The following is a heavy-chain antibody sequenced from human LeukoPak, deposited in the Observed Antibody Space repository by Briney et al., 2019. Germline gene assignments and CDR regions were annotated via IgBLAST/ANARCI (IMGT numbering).Heavy chain of an antibody. CDR3: ARAGYCSPTTCYRHAFDF. CDR1: GFTFSRYW. Sequence: PGGSLRLSCVASGFTFSRYWMSWVRQAPGKGLEWVAHINQDGSDRSDKYYVDSVKGRFTVSRDNAKNSLYLQMNNLRAEDTAVYYCARAGYCSPTTCYRHAFDFWGQGTMVTVSS. J-gene: IGHJ3*01. D-gene: IGHD2-2*03. V-gene: IGHV3-7*01. CDR2: INQDGSDRSDK.